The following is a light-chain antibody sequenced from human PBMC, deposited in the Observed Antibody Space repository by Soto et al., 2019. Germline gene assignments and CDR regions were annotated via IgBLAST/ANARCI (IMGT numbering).Light chain of an antibody. Sequence: QSVLSQPPSASGTPGQRVTISCSGSRSNIGSNTVNWYRQLPGTAPKLLMYSNNQRPSGVSDRFSGSKSGTSASLAVRGLQSEDEADYCCATWDDSLNGHVVFGGGTKVTVL. CDR1: RSNIGSNT. V-gene: IGLV1-44*01. J-gene: IGLJ2*01. CDR3: ATWDDSLNGHVV. CDR2: SNN.